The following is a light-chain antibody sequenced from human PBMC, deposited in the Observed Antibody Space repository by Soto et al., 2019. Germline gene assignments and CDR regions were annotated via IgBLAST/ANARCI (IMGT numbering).Light chain of an antibody. Sequence: DIQMTQSPSSLSVSVGDRVTITCRASQSIRSYLTWYQQKPGRAPTLLIYVASSLQSGVPSRFSGSGSGTDFTLTISSLQPEDFAIYYCQQTYIPPHTFGQGTKLGIK. V-gene: IGKV1-39*01. J-gene: IGKJ2*01. CDR3: QQTYIPPHT. CDR2: VAS. CDR1: QSIRSY.